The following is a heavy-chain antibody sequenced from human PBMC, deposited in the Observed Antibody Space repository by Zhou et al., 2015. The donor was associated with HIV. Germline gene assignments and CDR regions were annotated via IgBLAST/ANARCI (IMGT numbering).Heavy chain of an antibody. J-gene: IGHJ6*02. CDR3: ARDSHNWNDGRHYHYDMGV. CDR2: IIPIFGTA. Sequence: QVQLVQSGAEVKKPGSSVKVSCLASGATFGYYAISWVRQAPGQGLEWMGGIIPIFGTANYAQKFQGRVTITADESTTTAYMELSSLRSEDTAVYFCARDSHNWNDGRHYHYDMGVWGQGTTVTVSS. V-gene: IGHV1-69*01. D-gene: IGHD1-1*01. CDR1: GATFGYYA.